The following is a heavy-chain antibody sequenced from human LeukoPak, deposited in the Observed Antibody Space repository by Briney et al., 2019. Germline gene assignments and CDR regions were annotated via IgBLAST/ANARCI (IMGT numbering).Heavy chain of an antibody. CDR3: ARAANYVVVPAAMGAYFDY. CDR2: ISWNSGSI. Sequence: GRSLRLSCAASGFPFDDYAMHWVRQAPGKGLEWVSGISWNSGSIGYADSVKGRFTISRDNAKSSLYLQMNSLRAEDTAVYYCARAANYVVVPAAMGAYFDYWGQGTLVTVSS. V-gene: IGHV3-9*01. J-gene: IGHJ4*02. CDR1: GFPFDDYA. D-gene: IGHD2-2*01.